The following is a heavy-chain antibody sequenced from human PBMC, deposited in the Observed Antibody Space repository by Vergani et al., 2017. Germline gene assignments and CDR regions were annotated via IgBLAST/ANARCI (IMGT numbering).Heavy chain of an antibody. V-gene: IGHV3-9*03. CDR3: TREYSSSSGRGLDV. J-gene: IGHJ3*01. D-gene: IGHD6-6*01. CDR2: ISWNSGSI. Sequence: EVQLVESGGGLVQPGRSLRLSCAASGFTFDDYAMHWVRQAPGKGLEWVSGISWNSGSIGYADSVKGRFTISRDNAKNSLYLQMNSLRAEDMALYYCTREYSSSSGRGLDVWGQGTMVTVSS. CDR1: GFTFDDYA.